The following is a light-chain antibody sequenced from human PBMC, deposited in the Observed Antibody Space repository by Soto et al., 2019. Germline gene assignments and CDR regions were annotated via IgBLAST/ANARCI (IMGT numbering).Light chain of an antibody. Sequence: DIQMTQSPSSVSASVGDRVTITCRASQGVSTWLAWYQQKPGKDPNLLIYTASSLQSGVPSRFSGSGSGTDFTLTINGLQPEDFATYYCQQAASFPITFGQGTRLEIK. CDR2: TAS. CDR3: QQAASFPIT. J-gene: IGKJ5*01. CDR1: QGVSTW. V-gene: IGKV1-12*01.